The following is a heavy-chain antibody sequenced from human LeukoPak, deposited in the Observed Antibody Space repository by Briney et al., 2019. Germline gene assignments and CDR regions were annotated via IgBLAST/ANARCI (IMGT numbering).Heavy chain of an antibody. J-gene: IGHJ4*03. CDR1: GYTFTSYG. CDR3: ARDLESLWFEEPAGEFDY. CDR2: ISAYNGNT. D-gene: IGHD3-10*01. V-gene: IGHV1-18*01. Sequence: ASVKVSCKASGYTFTSYGISWVRQAPGQGLEWMGWISAYNGNTNYAQKLQGRVTMTTDTSTSTAYMELRSLRSDDTAVYYCARDLESLWFEEPAGEFDYWGQGTLVTVSS.